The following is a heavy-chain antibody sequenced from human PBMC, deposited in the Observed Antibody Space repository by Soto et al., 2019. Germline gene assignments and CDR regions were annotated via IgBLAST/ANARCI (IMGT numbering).Heavy chain of an antibody. J-gene: IGHJ6*02. CDR2: ISDDGDST. V-gene: IGHV3-23*01. CDR3: AKSLSTAVNYGLDV. D-gene: IGHD2-2*01. CDR1: GFTFSDNA. Sequence: EVQLLESGGGLVQPGGSLRLSCGASGFTFSDNAMTWVRQAPGKGLEWVSSISDDGDSTYYADSVKGRFAVSRDHSKNTLFLHMNSLGAEDTAVYYCAKSLSTAVNYGLDVWGQGTSVTVSS.